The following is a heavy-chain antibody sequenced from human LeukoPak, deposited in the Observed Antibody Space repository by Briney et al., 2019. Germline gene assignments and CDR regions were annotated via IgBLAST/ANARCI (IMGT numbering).Heavy chain of an antibody. J-gene: IGHJ2*01. V-gene: IGHV1-18*01. Sequence: ASVKVSCKASGYTFTSYGISWVRQAPGQGLEWMGWISAYNGNTNYAQKLQGRVTMTTDTSTSTAYMELRSLRSDDTAVYYCARAYSGSYYWYFDLWGRGTLVTVSS. CDR3: ARAYSGSYYWYFDL. CDR1: GYTFTSYG. CDR2: ISAYNGNT. D-gene: IGHD1-26*01.